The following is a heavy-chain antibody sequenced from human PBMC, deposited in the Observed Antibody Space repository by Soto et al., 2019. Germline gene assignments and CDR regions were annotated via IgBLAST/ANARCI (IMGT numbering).Heavy chain of an antibody. Sequence: KTSETLSLTCAVYGGSFSGYYWSWIRQPPGKGLEWIGEINHSGSTNYNPSLKSRVTISVDTSKNQFSLKVTSMTAADTAVYYCALWGSYRSFDNWGQGTLVTVSS. V-gene: IGHV4-34*01. J-gene: IGHJ4*02. D-gene: IGHD3-16*02. CDR1: GGSFSGYY. CDR3: ALWGSYRSFDN. CDR2: INHSGST.